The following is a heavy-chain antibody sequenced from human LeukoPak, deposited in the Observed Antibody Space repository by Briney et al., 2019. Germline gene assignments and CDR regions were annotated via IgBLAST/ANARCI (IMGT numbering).Heavy chain of an antibody. CDR1: GGTFSSYA. Sequence: SVKVSCKASGGTFSSYAISWVRQAPGQGLEWMGRIIPILGIANYAQKFQGRVTITADNSTSTAYMELSSLRSEDTAVYYCARLGLGDAFDIWGQGTMVTVSS. CDR3: ARLGLGDAFDI. CDR2: IIPILGIA. D-gene: IGHD1-26*01. V-gene: IGHV1-69*04. J-gene: IGHJ3*02.